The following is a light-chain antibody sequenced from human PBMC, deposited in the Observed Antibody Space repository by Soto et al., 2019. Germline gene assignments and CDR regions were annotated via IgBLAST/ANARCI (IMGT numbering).Light chain of an antibody. J-gene: IGLJ2*01. Sequence: QPVLTQPPSVSEAPRQRVTISCSGSNSSIEKNGVNWYQQVPGKAPKLLVYYDDLLPSGVSDRFSGSKSGTSASLAISGLQSEDEADYFCATWDDTLNGPVFGGGTKPPS. CDR2: YDD. CDR3: ATWDDTLNGPV. V-gene: IGLV1-36*01. CDR1: NSSIEKNG.